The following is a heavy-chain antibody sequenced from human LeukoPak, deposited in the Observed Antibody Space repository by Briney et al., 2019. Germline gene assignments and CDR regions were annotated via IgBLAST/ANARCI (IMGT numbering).Heavy chain of an antibody. CDR2: VDYSGGDT. Sequence: QTGGSLRLSCIASGFTLSSYEMSWIRQAPGKGLEWVSSVDYSGGDTHYADSVMGRFTISRDNSKNTLYLQLNSLSADDTAVYYCARNSGWYGASWGQGTLVTVSS. CDR3: ARNSGWYGAS. CDR1: GFTLSSYE. D-gene: IGHD6-19*01. J-gene: IGHJ4*02. V-gene: IGHV3-23*01.